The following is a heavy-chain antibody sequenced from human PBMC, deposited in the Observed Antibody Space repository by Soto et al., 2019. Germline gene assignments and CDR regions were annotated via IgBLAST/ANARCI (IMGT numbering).Heavy chain of an antibody. V-gene: IGHV5-51*01. CDR1: GYSFTSYW. Sequence: GESLKISCKGSGYSFTSYWIGWVRQMPGKGLEWMGIIYPGDSDTRYSPSFQGQVTISADKSISTAYLQWSSLKASDTAMYYCARTEGYCSGGSCFKVGYGWFDPWGQGTLVTVSS. CDR2: IYPGDSDT. CDR3: ARTEGYCSGGSCFKVGYGWFDP. D-gene: IGHD2-15*01. J-gene: IGHJ5*02.